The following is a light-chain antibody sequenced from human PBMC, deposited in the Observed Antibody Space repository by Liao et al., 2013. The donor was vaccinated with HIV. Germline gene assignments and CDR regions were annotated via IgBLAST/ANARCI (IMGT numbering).Light chain of an antibody. J-gene: IGLJ2*01. Sequence: SYELTQPPSVSVSPGKTVSITCSGDKLQYKYASWYQQKPGQSPVAVMYQDTKRPSGIPERFSGSKFGNSAILTISGTQAMDEADYFCQAWDRSADVVFGGGTKLTVL. CDR2: QDT. CDR1: KLQYKY. CDR3: QAWDRSADVV. V-gene: IGLV3-1*01.